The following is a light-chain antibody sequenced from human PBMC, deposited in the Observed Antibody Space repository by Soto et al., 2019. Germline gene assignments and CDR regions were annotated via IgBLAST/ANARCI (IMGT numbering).Light chain of an antibody. CDR1: QSVTASH. CDR3: LLYFSPDRYT. Sequence: EIVLTQTPGTLSLSPGERATLSCRASQSVTASHLAGYQQKPGQLPRLLIYGASTRATGIPDRFSGTGSDTDFSLTIRRLDPEDFAMYYCLLYFSPDRYTFGPGTKVQIK. J-gene: IGKJ2*01. V-gene: IGKV3-20*01. CDR2: GAS.